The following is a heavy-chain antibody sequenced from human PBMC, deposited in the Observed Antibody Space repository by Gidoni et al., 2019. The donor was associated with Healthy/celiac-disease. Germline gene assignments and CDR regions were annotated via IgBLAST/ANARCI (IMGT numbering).Heavy chain of an antibody. CDR1: GFTFSSYW. Sequence: EVQLVESGGGLVQPGGSLRLSCAASGFTFSSYWMSWVRQAPGKGLEWVANIKQDGSEKYYVDSVKGRFTISRDNAKNSLYLQMNSLRAEDTAVYYCARELYSSSSIEDYGMDVWGQGTTVTVSS. CDR2: IKQDGSEK. D-gene: IGHD6-6*01. CDR3: ARELYSSSSIEDYGMDV. V-gene: IGHV3-7*01. J-gene: IGHJ6*02.